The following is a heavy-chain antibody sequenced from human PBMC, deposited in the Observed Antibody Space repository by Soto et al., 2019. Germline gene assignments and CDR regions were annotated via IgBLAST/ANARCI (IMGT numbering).Heavy chain of an antibody. CDR3: ARDVGDCSGGSCSTQYNWFDP. CDR1: CYTFTSYG. J-gene: IGHJ5*02. D-gene: IGHD2-15*01. V-gene: IGHV1-18*01. CDR2: ISAYNGNT. Sequence: ASVKVSCKASCYTFTSYGISWVRQAPGQGLEWMGWISAYNGNTNYAQKLQGRVTMTTDTSTSTAYMELRSLRSDDTAVYYCARDVGDCSGGSCSTQYNWFDPWGQGTLVTVSS.